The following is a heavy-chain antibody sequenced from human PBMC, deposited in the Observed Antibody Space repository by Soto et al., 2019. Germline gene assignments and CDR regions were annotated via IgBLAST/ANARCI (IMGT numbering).Heavy chain of an antibody. V-gene: IGHV3-23*01. CDR3: AKGVGIDGSNWHLNYFDP. CDR1: GFPFSSCA. Sequence: EVQLLESGGALIQPGGSLRLSCAASGFPFSSCAMNWVRQAPGKGLEWVALISASGTYTYYADSVRGRFTVSRDNSKSTVYLQMNSLRDEDAALYYCAKGVGIDGSNWHLNYFDPWGPGTLVTVSS. CDR2: ISASGTYT. D-gene: IGHD6-13*01. J-gene: IGHJ5*02.